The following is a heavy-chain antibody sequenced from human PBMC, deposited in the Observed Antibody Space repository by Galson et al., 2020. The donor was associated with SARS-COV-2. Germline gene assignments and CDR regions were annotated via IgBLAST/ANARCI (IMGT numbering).Heavy chain of an antibody. CDR2: ISRSSNDI. V-gene: IGHV3-48*01. D-gene: IGHD3-22*01. J-gene: IGHJ6*03. CDR3: AREGARDYDSSEAYYMDG. Sequence: GESLNIPCAVPGFTFSRFGINWVRQAPGNGLEWVAIISRSSNDIYYADSVKHRFTISRDNAKNSLYLEMNSLRADDTAVYYCAREGARDYDSSEAYYMDGWGEGTTVTISS. CDR1: GFTFSRFG.